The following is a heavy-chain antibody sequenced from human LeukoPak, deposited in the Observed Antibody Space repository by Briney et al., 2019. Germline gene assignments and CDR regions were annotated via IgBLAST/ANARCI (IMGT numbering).Heavy chain of an antibody. J-gene: IGHJ4*02. D-gene: IGHD2-15*01. CDR3: ARDPSGRYCSGGSCYSPY. CDR1: GYTFTTYG. Sequence: ASVKVSCKASGYTFTTYGISWVRQAPGQGLEWMGWISAYNGNTNYAQKLQGRVTMTTDTSTSTAYMELRSLRSDDTAVYYCARDPSGRYCSGGSCYSPYWGQGTLVTVSS. CDR2: ISAYNGNT. V-gene: IGHV1-18*04.